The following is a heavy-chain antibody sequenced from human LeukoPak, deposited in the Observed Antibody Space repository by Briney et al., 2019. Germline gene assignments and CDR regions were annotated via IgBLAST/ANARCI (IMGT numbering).Heavy chain of an antibody. Sequence: GGSLRLSCAASGFTFSSYAMHWVRQAPGKGLEWVAVIWYDGSNKYYADSVKGRSTISRDNSKNTLYLQMNSLRAEDTAVYYCAREYYDYVWGSYRYTPYFDYWGQGTLVTVSS. CDR1: GFTFSSYA. CDR2: IWYDGSNK. CDR3: AREYYDYVWGSYRYTPYFDY. V-gene: IGHV3-33*08. D-gene: IGHD3-16*02. J-gene: IGHJ4*02.